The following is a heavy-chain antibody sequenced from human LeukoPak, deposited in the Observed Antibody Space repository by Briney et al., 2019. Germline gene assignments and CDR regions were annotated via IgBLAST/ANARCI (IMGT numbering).Heavy chain of an antibody. CDR3: AGGLERRGYYFDY. CDR2: ISYDGSNK. V-gene: IGHV3-30-3*01. Sequence: GGSLRLSCAASGFAVSSNHMNWVRQAPGKGLEWVAVISYDGSNKYYADSVKGRFTISRDNSKNTLYLQMNSLRAEDTAVYYCAGGLERRGYYFDYWGQGTLVTVSS. D-gene: IGHD1-1*01. J-gene: IGHJ4*02. CDR1: GFAVSSNH.